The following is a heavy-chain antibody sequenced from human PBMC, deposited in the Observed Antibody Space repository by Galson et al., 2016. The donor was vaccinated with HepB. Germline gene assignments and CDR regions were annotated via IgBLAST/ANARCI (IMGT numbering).Heavy chain of an antibody. CDR3: ARWGGAEEYGLDV. D-gene: IGHD3-16*01. J-gene: IGHJ6*02. V-gene: IGHV1-2*04. CDR2: INPNSGGT. Sequence: SVKVSCKASGYTFTDNYLHWVRQAPGQGLEWMGWINPNSGGTKYVQKFQGWITMTRDTSISTAYMELSRLTSDDTAVYYCARWGGAEEYGLDVWGQGTTVTVSS. CDR1: GYTFTDNY.